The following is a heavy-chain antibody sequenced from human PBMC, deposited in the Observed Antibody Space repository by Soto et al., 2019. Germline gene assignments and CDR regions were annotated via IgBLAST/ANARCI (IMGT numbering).Heavy chain of an antibody. Sequence: RGCLRFSWVTSGFIFEYFGMSWVRQAPGKGLEWISSISGSRFKKYYADSVKGRFTISRDNSKSTVYLELNNLSAEDTAVYHCAKNQRVELMPLDTVDWFDPWGQGSVVTVSS. J-gene: IGHJ5*02. V-gene: IGHV3-23*01. CDR2: ISGSRFKK. D-gene: IGHD2-2*01. CDR3: AKNQRVELMPLDTVDWFDP. CDR1: GFIFEYFG.